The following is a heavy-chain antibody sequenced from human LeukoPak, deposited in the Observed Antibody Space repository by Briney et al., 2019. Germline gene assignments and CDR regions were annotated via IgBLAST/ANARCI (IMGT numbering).Heavy chain of an antibody. CDR1: GFTFSSYA. V-gene: IGHV3-30*04. Sequence: GRSLRLSCAASGFTFSSYAIHWVRQAPGKGLEWVAVISYDGSNKYYADSVKGRFTISRDNSKNTLYLQMNSLRADDTAVYYCARGQRAHVEWYYYMDVWGKGTTVTVSS. J-gene: IGHJ6*03. CDR3: ARGQRAHVEWYYYMDV. D-gene: IGHD1-26*01. CDR2: ISYDGSNK.